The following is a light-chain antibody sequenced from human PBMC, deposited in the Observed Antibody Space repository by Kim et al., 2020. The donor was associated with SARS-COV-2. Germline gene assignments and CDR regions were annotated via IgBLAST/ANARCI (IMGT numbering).Light chain of an antibody. CDR3: QSYDSSPWV. Sequence: GEKVTTSCTRSSGSIASNYVQWYQQRPGSAPTTVIYEDNQRPSGVPDRFSGSIDSSSNSASLTISGLKTEDEADYYCQSYDSSPWVFGGGTQLTVL. V-gene: IGLV6-57*03. CDR1: SGSIASNY. CDR2: EDN. J-gene: IGLJ3*02.